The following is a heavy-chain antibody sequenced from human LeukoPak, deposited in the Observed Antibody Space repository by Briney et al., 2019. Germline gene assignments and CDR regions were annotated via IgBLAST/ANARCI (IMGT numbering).Heavy chain of an antibody. V-gene: IGHV4-59*01. D-gene: IGHD6-19*01. CDR2: IYYSGST. CDR3: AGAVAGTQEDY. Sequence: SETLSLTCAVSGGSISSYYWSWIRRPPGKGLEWIGYIYYSGSTNYNPSLKSRVTISVDTSKNQFSLKLSSVTAADTAVYYCAGAVAGTQEDYWGQGTLVTVSS. CDR1: GGSISSYY. J-gene: IGHJ4*02.